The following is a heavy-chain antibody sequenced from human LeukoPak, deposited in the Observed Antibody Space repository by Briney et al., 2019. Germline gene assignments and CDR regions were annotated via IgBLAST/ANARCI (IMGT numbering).Heavy chain of an antibody. CDR1: GYTFTSYD. V-gene: IGHV1-8*01. D-gene: IGHD3-22*01. CDR3: ARGSYYDSSGYYYDDY. Sequence: ASVKVSCKASGYTFTSYDIYWVRQATGQGLEWMGWMNPNSGNTGYAQKFQGRVTMTRNTSISTAYMELSSLRSEDTAVYYCARGSYYDSSGYYYDDYWGQGTLVTVSS. CDR2: MNPNSGNT. J-gene: IGHJ4*02.